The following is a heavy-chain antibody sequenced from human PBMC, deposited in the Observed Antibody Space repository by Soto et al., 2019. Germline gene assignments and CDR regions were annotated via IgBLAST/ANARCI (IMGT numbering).Heavy chain of an antibody. CDR3: ARDLTTGTTSLDLGY. D-gene: IGHD1-7*01. J-gene: IGHJ4*02. CDR1: GGSISSGGYY. V-gene: IGHV4-31*03. Sequence: SETLSLTCTVSGGSISSGGYYWSWIRQHPGKGLEWIGYIYYSGSTYYNPSLKSRVTISVDTSKNQFSLKLSSVTAADTAVYYCARDLTTGTTSLDLGYWGQGTLVTVSS. CDR2: IYYSGST.